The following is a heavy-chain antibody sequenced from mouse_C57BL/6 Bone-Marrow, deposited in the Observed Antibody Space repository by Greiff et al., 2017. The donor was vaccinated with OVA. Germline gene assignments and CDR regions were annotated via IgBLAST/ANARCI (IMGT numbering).Heavy chain of an antibody. V-gene: IGHV1-19*01. D-gene: IGHD2-4*01. Sequence: EVQLQQSGPVLVKPGASVKMSCKASGYTFTDYYMNWVKQSHGKSLEWIGVINPYNGGTSYNQKFKGKATLTVDKSSSTAYMELNSLTSEDSAVYYSARKGGAYYCDYAAWFAYWGQGTLVTVSA. CDR3: ARKGGAYYCDYAAWFAY. J-gene: IGHJ3*01. CDR1: GYTFTDYY. CDR2: INPYNGGT.